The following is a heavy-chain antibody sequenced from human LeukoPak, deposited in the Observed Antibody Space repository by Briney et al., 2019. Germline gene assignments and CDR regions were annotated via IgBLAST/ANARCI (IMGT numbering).Heavy chain of an antibody. V-gene: IGHV3-30*02. CDR3: AKDGGIVGATTTGQALDY. CDR1: GFTFSSYG. Sequence: GGSLRLSCAASGFTFSSYGMHWVRQAPGKGLEWVAFIRYDGSNKYYADSVKGRFTISRDNSKNTLYLQMNSLRAEDTAVYYCAKDGGIVGATTTGQALDYWGQGTLVTVSS. J-gene: IGHJ4*02. D-gene: IGHD1-26*01. CDR2: IRYDGSNK.